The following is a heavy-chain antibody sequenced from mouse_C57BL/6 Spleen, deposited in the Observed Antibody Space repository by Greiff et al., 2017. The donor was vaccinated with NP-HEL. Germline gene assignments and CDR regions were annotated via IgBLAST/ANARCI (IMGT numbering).Heavy chain of an antibody. CDR2: ILPNSGST. J-gene: IGHJ3*01. D-gene: IGHD2-4*01. Sequence: QVQLQQPGAELVKPGASVKLSCKASGYTFTSYWMHWVKQRPGQGLEWIGMILPNSGSTNYNEKFKSKATLTVDKSSSTAYMQRSSLTSEDSAVYYCATPEGIYYDYEGFAYWGQGTLVTVAA. CDR1: GYTFTSYW. CDR3: ATPEGIYYDYEGFAY. V-gene: IGHV1-64*01.